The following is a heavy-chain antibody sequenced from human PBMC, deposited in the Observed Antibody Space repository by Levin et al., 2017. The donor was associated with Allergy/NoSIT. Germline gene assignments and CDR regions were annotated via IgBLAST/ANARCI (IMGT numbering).Heavy chain of an antibody. V-gene: IGHV4-39*01. CDR2: IYYSGST. J-gene: IGHJ4*02. CDR3: ASRTYRD. D-gene: IGHD3-16*02. Sequence: SQTLSLTCTVSGGSISGSSYYWGWIRQPPGKGLEWIGSIYYSGSTYYSPSLKSRITVSVDTSKNQFSLKVRSVTAADTAVYYCASRTYRDWGQGILVTVSS. CDR1: GGSISGSSYY.